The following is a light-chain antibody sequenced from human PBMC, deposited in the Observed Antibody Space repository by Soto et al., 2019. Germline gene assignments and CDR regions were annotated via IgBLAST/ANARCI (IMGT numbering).Light chain of an antibody. CDR1: QGISNY. V-gene: IGKV1-27*01. Sequence: EIQIAQSPSSLSASVGDRVTITCRASQGISNYLAWYQQKPGKVPKRLIYAASTLQSGVPSRFSGSGSGTDFTLTISSLQPEDVATYYCQKYNSAPWTFGQGTKVDIK. CDR3: QKYNSAPWT. CDR2: AAS. J-gene: IGKJ1*01.